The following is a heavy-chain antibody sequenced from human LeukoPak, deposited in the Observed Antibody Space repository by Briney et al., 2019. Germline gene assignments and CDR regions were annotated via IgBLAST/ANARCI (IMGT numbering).Heavy chain of an antibody. D-gene: IGHD6-13*01. J-gene: IGHJ4*02. CDR2: ISYDGSNK. V-gene: IGHV3-30*04. CDR3: ARVTSVWQQLDY. CDR1: GFTFSSYA. Sequence: TGGSLRLSCAASGFTFSSYAMHWVRQAPGKGLEWVAVISYDGSNKYYADSVKGRFTISRDNSKNTLYLQMNSLRAEDTAVYYCARVTSVWQQLDYWGQGTLVTVSS.